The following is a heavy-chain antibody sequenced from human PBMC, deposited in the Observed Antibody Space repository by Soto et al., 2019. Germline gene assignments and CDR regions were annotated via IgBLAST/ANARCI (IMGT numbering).Heavy chain of an antibody. CDR2: IYWDDDK. CDR3: AHRVLLTVFGLVTTTAIYFDF. D-gene: IGHD3-3*01. CDR1: GFSLTTSGVG. V-gene: IGHV2-5*02. Sequence: QITLNESGPTQVKPRQTLTLTCTFSGFSLTTSGVGVGWIRQSPGKAPERLALIYWDDDKRYSPSLKSRLTITKDTSKNQVVLTMADLDPADTATYYCAHRVLLTVFGLVTTTAIYFDFWGQGTPVAVSS. J-gene: IGHJ4*02.